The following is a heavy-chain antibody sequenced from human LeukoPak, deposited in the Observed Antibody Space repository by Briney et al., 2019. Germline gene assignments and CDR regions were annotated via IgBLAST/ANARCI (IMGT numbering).Heavy chain of an antibody. D-gene: IGHD5-24*01. CDR2: ISWNSGSI. Sequence: GGSLRLSCAASGFTFDDYAMHCVRQAPGKGLEWVSGISWNSGSIGYADSVKGRFTISRDNAKNSLYLQMNSLRAEDTALYYCAREWLQSFGMDVWGQGTTVTVSS. J-gene: IGHJ6*02. CDR1: GFTFDDYA. V-gene: IGHV3-9*01. CDR3: AREWLQSFGMDV.